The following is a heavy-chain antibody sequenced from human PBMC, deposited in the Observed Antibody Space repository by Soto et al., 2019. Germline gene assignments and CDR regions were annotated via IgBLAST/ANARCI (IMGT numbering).Heavy chain of an antibody. J-gene: IGHJ4*02. D-gene: IGHD2-2*01. CDR1: GGSFSGYY. V-gene: IGHV4-34*01. Sequence: SETLSLTCAVYGGSFSGYYWSWIRQPPGTGLEGVGVINHSGSTNYNPSHKRRVTISIDRSKNQFSLKLSSVTAADTAVYYCARVPDYWGQGILVTVSS. CDR3: ARVPDY. CDR2: INHSGST.